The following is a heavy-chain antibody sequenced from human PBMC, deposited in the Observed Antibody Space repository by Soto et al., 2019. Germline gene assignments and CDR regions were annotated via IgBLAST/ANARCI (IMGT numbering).Heavy chain of an antibody. D-gene: IGHD2-21*02. CDR1: GFSLSTSGVG. Sequence: QITLKESGPTLVKPTQTLTLTCTFSGFSLSTSGVGVGWIRQPPGKALEWLALIYWDDDKRYSPSLKSRLTIPTDTSKNQVVLTMTNMDPVNTATYYCAHSRCGGDCLQSYSSHYYYGMDVWGQGTTVTVSS. CDR2: IYWDDDK. V-gene: IGHV2-5*02. J-gene: IGHJ6*02. CDR3: AHSRCGGDCLQSYSSHYYYGMDV.